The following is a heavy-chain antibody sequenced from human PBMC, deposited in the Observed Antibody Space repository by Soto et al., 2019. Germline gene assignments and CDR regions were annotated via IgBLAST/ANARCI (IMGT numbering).Heavy chain of an antibody. V-gene: IGHV4-39*07. J-gene: IGHJ6*03. CDR3: AGGGSIVPATRRLMDV. CDR1: GGSISSGDYY. D-gene: IGHD2-2*01. CDR2: IYYSGST. Sequence: PSETLSLTCTVSGGSISSGDYYWGWIRQSPGKGLEWIGIIYYSGSTSYHPSLKSRVTFSLDTSKNLFSLQLNSVTVADTAVYYCAGGGSIVPATRRLMDVWGKGTTVTVSS.